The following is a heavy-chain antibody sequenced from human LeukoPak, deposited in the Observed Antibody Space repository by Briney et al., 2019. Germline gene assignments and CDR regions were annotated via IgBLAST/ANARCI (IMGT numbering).Heavy chain of an antibody. CDR2: IKPDGSEK. J-gene: IGHJ4*02. CDR3: ARDTVGVTDY. V-gene: IGHV3-7*01. Sequence: GGSLRLSCAASGITFSSSWMSWVRQAPGKGLEWVTNIKPDGSEKYYVDSVKGRFTISRDNAKNSLYLQMNSLRAEDTALYYCARDTVGVTDYWGQGTLVTVSS. D-gene: IGHD1-26*01. CDR1: GITFSSSW.